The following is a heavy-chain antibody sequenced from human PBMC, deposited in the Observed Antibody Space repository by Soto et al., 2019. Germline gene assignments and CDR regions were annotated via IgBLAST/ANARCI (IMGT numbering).Heavy chain of an antibody. V-gene: IGHV3-23*01. CDR1: EFTFSNYA. CDR3: AKNPGYYYDSTGYHFDY. J-gene: IGHJ4*02. D-gene: IGHD3-22*01. Sequence: PGATLRLSCAASEFTFSNYALSWARQAPGKGLEWVSAISYGGGTTYYADSVKGRFTISRDNSKNTLYLQMNSLRAEDTAVYYCAKNPGYYYDSTGYHFDYWGQGT. CDR2: ISYGGGTT.